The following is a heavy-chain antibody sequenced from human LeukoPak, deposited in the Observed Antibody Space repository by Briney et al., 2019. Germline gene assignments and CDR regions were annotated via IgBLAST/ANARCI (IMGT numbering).Heavy chain of an antibody. CDR1: GYTLTELS. Sequence: ASVKVSCKVSGYTLTELSMHWVRQAPGKGLEWMGGFDPEDGETIYAQKFQGRVTMTEDTSTDIAYMELSSLRSEDTAVYYCATDQYSSGWYNYWGQGTLVTVSS. CDR3: ATDQYSSGWYNY. D-gene: IGHD6-19*01. J-gene: IGHJ4*02. V-gene: IGHV1-24*01. CDR2: FDPEDGET.